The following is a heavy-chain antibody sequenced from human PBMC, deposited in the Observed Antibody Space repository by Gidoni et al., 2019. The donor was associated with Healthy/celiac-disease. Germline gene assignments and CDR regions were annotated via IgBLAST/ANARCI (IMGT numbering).Heavy chain of an antibody. D-gene: IGHD5-18*01. CDR2: ISWNSGSI. Sequence: EVQLVESGGGLVQPGRSLRLSCAASGFTFDDYAIHWVRTAPGKGLEWVVGISWNSGSIGYADSVKGRVTSSRDNAKNSLYLQMNSLRDEDTALYYCAKDKGVYSYGFSFDYWGQGTLVTVSS. CDR1: GFTFDDYA. V-gene: IGHV3-9*01. CDR3: AKDKGVYSYGFSFDY. J-gene: IGHJ4*02.